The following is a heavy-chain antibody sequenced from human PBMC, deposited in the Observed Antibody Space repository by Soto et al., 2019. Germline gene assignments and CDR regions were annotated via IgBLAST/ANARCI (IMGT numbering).Heavy chain of an antibody. CDR1: GFTFSSSW. Sequence: EVQLVESGGDLVQPGGSLRLSCAASGFTFSSSWMYWVRQAPGKGLVSVSRISPDGSTTTYADSVKGRFTISRDNAKNTLYRQMNSLRAEDPVVYSCAGGYSGSPRWGQGTLVTASS. V-gene: IGHV3-74*01. CDR3: AGGYSGSPR. CDR2: ISPDGSTT. D-gene: IGHD3-10*01. J-gene: IGHJ4*02.